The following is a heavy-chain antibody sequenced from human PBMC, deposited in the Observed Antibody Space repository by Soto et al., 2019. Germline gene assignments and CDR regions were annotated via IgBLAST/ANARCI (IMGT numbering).Heavy chain of an antibody. CDR3: ARAVSSFGSNQFDT. Sequence: PSETLSLTCSVSGTSIRGYYWTWIRQPPGKGLEWIGYIHYTGTTKYNPSLKRRVTISVDTSKNQFSLRLNSVTAPATAVYYCARAVSSFGSNQFDTWGQGALLTVSS. D-gene: IGHD3-10*01. V-gene: IGHV4-59*01. CDR1: GTSIRGYY. CDR2: IHYTGTT. J-gene: IGHJ5*02.